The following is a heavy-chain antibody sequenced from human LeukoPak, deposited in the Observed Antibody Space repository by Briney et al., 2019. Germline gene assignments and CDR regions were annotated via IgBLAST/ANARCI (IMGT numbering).Heavy chain of an antibody. Sequence: PGGSLRLSCAASGFTVSSNYMNWVRQAPGKELEWVSITYYGGTTYYADSVKGRFTISRDNSKNTLYLQMNSLRADDTAVYYCARDSEGDGYNFDTWGRGTLVTVSS. V-gene: IGHV3-53*01. CDR2: TYYGGTT. J-gene: IGHJ5*02. D-gene: IGHD5-24*01. CDR3: ARDSEGDGYNFDT. CDR1: GFTVSSNY.